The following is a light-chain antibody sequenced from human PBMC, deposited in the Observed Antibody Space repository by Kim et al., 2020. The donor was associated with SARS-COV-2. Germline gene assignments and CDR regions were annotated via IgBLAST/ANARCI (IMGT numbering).Light chain of an antibody. Sequence: SASVGDRDTITCRESQSTSNYINWYQQKPGKAPKSRIFASSSLKSGVPSRFSGRGSGTDFTLTISSLKPEDFATYYCQQGYSTPYTFGQGTKLEI. V-gene: IGKV1-39*01. J-gene: IGKJ2*01. CDR1: QSTSNY. CDR3: QQGYSTPYT. CDR2: ASS.